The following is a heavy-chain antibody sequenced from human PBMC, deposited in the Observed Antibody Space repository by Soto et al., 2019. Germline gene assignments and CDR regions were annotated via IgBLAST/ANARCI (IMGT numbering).Heavy chain of an antibody. CDR1: GFTFSRNW. CDR3: VRDLGYCSGGICYTVLDY. D-gene: IGHD2-15*01. V-gene: IGHV3-7*01. J-gene: IGHJ4*02. Sequence: GSLRLSCAASGFTFSRNWMNWVRQAPGKGLEWVANIKQDGSETYYVDSVKGRFTISRDNAKNSLYLRMNSLRAEDTAVYYCVRDLGYCSGGICYTVLDYWGQGTLVTVSS. CDR2: IKQDGSET.